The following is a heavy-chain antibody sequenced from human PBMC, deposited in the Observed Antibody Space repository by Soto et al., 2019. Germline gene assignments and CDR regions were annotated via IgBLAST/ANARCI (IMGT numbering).Heavy chain of an antibody. J-gene: IGHJ4*02. CDR2: IDKSGGDT. Sequence: GSLRLSCAASGFTFTNYLMTWVRQAPGKGLEWVSSIDKSGGDTYYADSVKGRFTISRDNSKNTLYLQMNGLRAEDTALYYCAKDTYSRSWYVWAQGTLVTVSS. CDR1: GFTFTNYL. D-gene: IGHD2-2*01. CDR3: AKDTYSRSWYV. V-gene: IGHV3-23*05.